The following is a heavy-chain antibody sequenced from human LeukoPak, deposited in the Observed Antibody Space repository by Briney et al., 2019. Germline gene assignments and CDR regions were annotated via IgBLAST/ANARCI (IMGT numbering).Heavy chain of an antibody. V-gene: IGHV3-23*01. J-gene: IGHJ4*02. CDR3: ARDRGSYGYGGSDY. CDR2: ISGSGGST. D-gene: IGHD5-18*01. CDR1: GFTFSSYA. Sequence: GGSLRLSCAASGFTFSSYAMSWVRQAPGKGLEWVSAISGSGGSTHYADSVKGRFTISRDNSKNTLYLQMNSLRAEDTAVYYCARDRGSYGYGGSDYWGQGTLVTVSS.